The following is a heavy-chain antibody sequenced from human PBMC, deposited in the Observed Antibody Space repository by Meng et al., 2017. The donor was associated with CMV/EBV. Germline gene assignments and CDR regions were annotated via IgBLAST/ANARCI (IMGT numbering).Heavy chain of an antibody. CDR1: GGSIYSGTFY. J-gene: IGHJ4*02. V-gene: IGHV4-39*07. D-gene: IGHD6-6*01. CDR3: ARDIGGRRIAARPDY. Sequence: SETLSLTCTVSGGSIYSGTFYWGWIRQPPGKGLEWIGSIYFGGNTYYNPSLKSRVTISIDTSKNQFSLRLSPVTAADTAVYYCARDIGGRRIAARPDYWGQGTLVTVSS. CDR2: IYFGGNT.